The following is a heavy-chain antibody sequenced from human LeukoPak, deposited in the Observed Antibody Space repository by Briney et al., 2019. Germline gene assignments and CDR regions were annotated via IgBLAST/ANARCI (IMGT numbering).Heavy chain of an antibody. CDR2: ISSSSSYI. V-gene: IGHV3-21*01. J-gene: IGHJ4*02. D-gene: IGHD4-17*01. Sequence: GGSLRLSCAASGFTISSYSMNWVRQAPGKGLEWVSSISSSSSYIYYADSVKGRFTISRDNAKNSLYLQMNSLRAEDTAVYYCAREDGDYGGYYFDYWGQGTLVTVSS. CDR1: GFTISSYS. CDR3: AREDGDYGGYYFDY.